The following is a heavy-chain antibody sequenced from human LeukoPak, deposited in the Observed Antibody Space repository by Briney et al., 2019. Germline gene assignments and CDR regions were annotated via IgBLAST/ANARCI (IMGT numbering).Heavy chain of an antibody. CDR3: ARVPRQWAQDYYYYGMGV. Sequence: GASVKVSCKASGYTFTSYGISWVRQAPGQGLEWMGWISAYNGNTNYAQKLQGRVTMTTDTSTSTAYMELRSLRSDDTAVYYCARVPRQWAQDYYYYGMGVWGQGTTVTVSS. D-gene: IGHD6-19*01. CDR1: GYTFTSYG. J-gene: IGHJ6*02. CDR2: ISAYNGNT. V-gene: IGHV1-18*01.